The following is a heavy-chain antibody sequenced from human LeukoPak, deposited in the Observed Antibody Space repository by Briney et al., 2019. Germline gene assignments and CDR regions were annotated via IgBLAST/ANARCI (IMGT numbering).Heavy chain of an antibody. Sequence: GGSLRLSCVVSGFTVSDKYMSWVRQAPGKGLEWVANINQDGSEKYYVDSVKGRFTISRDNAKNSVYLQMNRLRAEDTAVYYCARDHGFSYYYYYMDVWGKGTTVTVSS. CDR3: ARDHGFSYYYYYMDV. V-gene: IGHV3-7*01. J-gene: IGHJ6*03. CDR1: GFTVSDKY. CDR2: INQDGSEK. D-gene: IGHD3-3*01.